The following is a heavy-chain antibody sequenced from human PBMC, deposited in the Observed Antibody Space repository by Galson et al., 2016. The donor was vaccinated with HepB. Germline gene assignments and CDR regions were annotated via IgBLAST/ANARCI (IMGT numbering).Heavy chain of an antibody. Sequence: SETLSLTCAVSGGSFSGYYWSWIRQTPGKGLEWIGEINQSGYTNYNPSLKSRVTLSVDTPKNQFSRKLSSVTAADTAVYFCVRRGRTTVKGWFDPWGQGTLVTVSS. V-gene: IGHV4-34*01. J-gene: IGHJ5*02. CDR3: VRRGRTTVKGWFDP. CDR1: GGSFSGYY. D-gene: IGHD4-17*01. CDR2: INQSGYT.